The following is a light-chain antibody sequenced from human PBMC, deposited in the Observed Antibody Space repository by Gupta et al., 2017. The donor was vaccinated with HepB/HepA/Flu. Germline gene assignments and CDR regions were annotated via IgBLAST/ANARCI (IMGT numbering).Light chain of an antibody. V-gene: IGKV4-1*01. J-gene: IGKJ4*01. CDR1: QSVLYSSNNKNY. Sequence: DIVMTQSPDSLAVSLGERATINCKSSQSVLYSSNNKNYLAWYQQKPGQPPKLLIYWASTRESGVPDRFSGSGSGTDFTLTISSLQAEDVAVYYCQQCYNTPITFGGGTKVEIK. CDR2: WAS. CDR3: QQCYNTPIT.